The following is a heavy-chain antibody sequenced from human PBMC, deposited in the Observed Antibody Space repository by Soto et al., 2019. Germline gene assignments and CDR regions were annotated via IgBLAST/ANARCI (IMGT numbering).Heavy chain of an antibody. Sequence: QVQLQESGPGLVKPSETLSLTCTVSGDSISSSNFYWGWIRQPPGKGLEWIGTIYYNGATQYNPSLKSRVTLSVDTSKNQFSLKVSSVTAAGTAVYFCAKEGRGNTYYGGSFWGQGTLVTVSS. D-gene: IGHD1-26*01. CDR1: GDSISSSNFY. J-gene: IGHJ4*02. CDR2: IYYNGAT. CDR3: AKEGRGNTYYGGSF. V-gene: IGHV4-39*02.